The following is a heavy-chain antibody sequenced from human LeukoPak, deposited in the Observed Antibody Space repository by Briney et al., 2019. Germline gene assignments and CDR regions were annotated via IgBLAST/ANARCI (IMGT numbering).Heavy chain of an antibody. CDR3: ARHVILDCSGGSCYSGYFDY. Sequence: YPSQTLSLTCAVSGGSISSGGYSWSWIRQPPGKGLEWIGYIYHSGSTYYNPSLKSRVTISVDRSKNQFSLKLSSVTAADTAVYYCARHVILDCSGGSCYSGYFDYWGQGTLVTVSS. D-gene: IGHD2-15*01. J-gene: IGHJ4*02. CDR1: GGSISSGGYS. CDR2: IYHSGST. V-gene: IGHV4-30-2*01.